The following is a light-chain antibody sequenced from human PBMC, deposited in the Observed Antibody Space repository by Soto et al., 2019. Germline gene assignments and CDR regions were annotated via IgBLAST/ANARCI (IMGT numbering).Light chain of an antibody. CDR1: QSVVTT. V-gene: IGKV3-15*01. CDR3: QQYNNWPPWT. CDR2: GAS. J-gene: IGKJ1*01. Sequence: EIVMTQSPATLSVSPGERATLSCRASQSVVTTLAWYQQKPGQAPRLLIYGASTRATGIPARFSGSGSGTEFTLTISNLQSEDFAVYYCQQYNNWPPWTFGQGTKVDIK.